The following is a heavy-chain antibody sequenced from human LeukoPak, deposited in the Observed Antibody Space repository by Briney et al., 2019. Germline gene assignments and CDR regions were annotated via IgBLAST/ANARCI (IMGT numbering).Heavy chain of an antibody. CDR3: ARLFSCDDSSWFVP. D-gene: IGHD5-12*01. CDR2: IYTSGSA. J-gene: IGHJ5*02. CDR1: GGSISSHY. V-gene: IGHV4-4*09. Sequence: SETLSLTCTVSGGSISSHYWSWIRQPPGKGLEWIGYIYTSGSANYNPSLKSRVTISVDTSKNQFSLKLSSVTAADTAVYYCARLFSCDDSSWFVPWGQGTLVTVSS.